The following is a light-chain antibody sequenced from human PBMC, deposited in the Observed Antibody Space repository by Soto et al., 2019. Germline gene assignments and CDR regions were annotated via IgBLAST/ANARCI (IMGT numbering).Light chain of an antibody. CDR2: WAC. J-gene: IGKJ1*01. Sequence: DIVMTQSPDSLAVSLGERATINCRSSRSVVFTSNDKSFVAGYQQKPGQSPKLLLNWACTRAPGVPDRFSGSESGIDLTLTINSLQAEDVATYYCQQFCYFPTFGQGTKVDIK. CDR3: QQFCYFPT. V-gene: IGKV4-1*01. CDR1: RSVVFTSNDKSF.